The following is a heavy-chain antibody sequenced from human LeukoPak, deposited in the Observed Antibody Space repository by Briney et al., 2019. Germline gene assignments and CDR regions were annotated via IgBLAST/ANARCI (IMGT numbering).Heavy chain of an antibody. J-gene: IGHJ2*01. CDR2: ISGSGGSS. V-gene: IGHV3-23*01. Sequence: GGSLRLSCAASAFSFSDYSMNWVRQAPGKGLEWVSAISGSGGSSYYADSVKGRFTISRDNSKNTLYLQMNSLRAEDTAVYYCAKDPHYYDSSGYYEYFDLWGRGTLVTVSS. CDR1: AFSFSDYS. D-gene: IGHD3-22*01. CDR3: AKDPHYYDSSGYYEYFDL.